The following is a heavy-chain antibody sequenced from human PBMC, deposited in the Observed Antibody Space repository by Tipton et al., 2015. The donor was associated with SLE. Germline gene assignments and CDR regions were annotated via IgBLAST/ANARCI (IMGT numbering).Heavy chain of an antibody. Sequence: QLVQSGAEVKKPGASVKVSCKASGYTFTTYGISWVRQAPGQGLEWMGWISPYKGNTNCAQKVQGRVTMTTDTSTSTAYMELRSLRSDDTAVYYCSTVVTTGLYWYFDLWGRGTLVTVSS. CDR2: ISPYKGNT. CDR3: STVVTTGLYWYFDL. J-gene: IGHJ2*01. D-gene: IGHD4-17*01. CDR1: GYTFTTYG. V-gene: IGHV1-18*01.